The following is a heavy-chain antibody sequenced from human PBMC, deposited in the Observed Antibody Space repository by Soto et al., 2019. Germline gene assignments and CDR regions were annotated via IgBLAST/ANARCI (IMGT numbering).Heavy chain of an antibody. CDR2: IKQDGSEK. D-gene: IGHD4-17*01. J-gene: IGHJ2*01. CDR3: ARVTVIYGEVEYFDL. CDR1: GFTFSSYW. V-gene: IGHV3-7*05. Sequence: EVQLVESGGGLVQPGGSLRLACAASGFTFSSYWMSWVRQAPGKGLEWVANIKQDGSEKYYVDSVKCRFNISRDNAKDSLDQQRNSLRADDTAVYYCARVTVIYGEVEYFDLWGRGTLVTVSS.